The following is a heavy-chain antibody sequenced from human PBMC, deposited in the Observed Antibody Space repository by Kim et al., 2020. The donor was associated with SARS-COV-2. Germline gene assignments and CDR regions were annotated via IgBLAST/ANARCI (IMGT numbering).Heavy chain of an antibody. CDR2: T. D-gene: IGHD3-10*01. CDR3: VRTGRKGWFDP. J-gene: IGHJ5*02. V-gene: IGHV1-18*01. Sequence: TNNAQKLQGRVTMTTDTSTSTAYMELRSLRSDDTAVYYCVRTGRKGWFDPWGQGTLVTVSS.